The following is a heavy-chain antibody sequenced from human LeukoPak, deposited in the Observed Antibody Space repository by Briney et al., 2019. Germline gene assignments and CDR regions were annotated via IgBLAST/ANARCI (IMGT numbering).Heavy chain of an antibody. CDR3: AKIYSSSWYFRFDP. CDR2: ISAYNGNT. J-gene: IGHJ5*02. D-gene: IGHD6-13*01. CDR1: GYTFTGYY. V-gene: IGHV1-18*04. Sequence: ASVKVSCKASGYTFTGYYMHWVRQAPGQGLEWMGWISAYNGNTNYAQKLQGRVTMTTDTSTSTAYMELRSLRSDDTAVYYCAKIYSSSWYFRFDPWGQGTLVTVSS.